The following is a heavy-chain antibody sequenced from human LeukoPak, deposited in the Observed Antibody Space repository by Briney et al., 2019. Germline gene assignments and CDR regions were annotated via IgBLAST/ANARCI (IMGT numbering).Heavy chain of an antibody. CDR2: IYNRGST. Sequence: SETLSLTCSVSGGSISSSSNYWGWIRQPPGKGLEWIGNIYNRGSTYYNPSLKSRVTISVDTSKNQFSLRLSSVTAADTAVYYCARVDLYYDILTGRYYYYMDVWGKGTTVTISS. D-gene: IGHD3-9*01. J-gene: IGHJ6*03. CDR1: GGSISSSSNY. V-gene: IGHV4-39*07. CDR3: ARVDLYYDILTGRYYYYMDV.